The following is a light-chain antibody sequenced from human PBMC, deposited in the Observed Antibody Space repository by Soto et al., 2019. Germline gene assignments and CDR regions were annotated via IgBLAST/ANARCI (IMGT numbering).Light chain of an antibody. CDR3: CSYTVSATYV. CDR2: DVS. CDR1: STDIGGYNH. Sequence: QSALTQPASVSGSPGQSITLSCTGTSTDIGGYNHVYWYQQHPGKAPKVMIYDVSNRPSGISNRFSGSKSGNTASLTISGLQAAEEADYYCCSYTVSATYVFGTGTKLTVL. J-gene: IGLJ1*01. V-gene: IGLV2-14*03.